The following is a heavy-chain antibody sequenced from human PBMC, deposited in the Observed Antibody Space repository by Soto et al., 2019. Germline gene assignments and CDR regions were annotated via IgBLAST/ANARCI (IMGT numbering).Heavy chain of an antibody. D-gene: IGHD3-3*01. Sequence: GGSLRLSCSASGFTFSNFALHWVRQAPGTGLEYVSAISNNGGSTYYADSVNGRFTISRDNSKNTLYLQMSSLRPEDTAVYYCADLTWNGYYLPWGQGTLVTVSS. CDR2: ISNNGGST. J-gene: IGHJ4*02. V-gene: IGHV3-64D*06. CDR1: GFTFSNFA. CDR3: ADLTWNGYYLP.